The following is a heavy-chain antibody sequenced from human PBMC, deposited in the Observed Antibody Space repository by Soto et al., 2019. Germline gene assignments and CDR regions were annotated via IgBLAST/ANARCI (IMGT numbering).Heavy chain of an antibody. Sequence: GESLRLSCAASGFTFSDHYMSWIRQAPGKGLEWIGYSSNSGSFTRYADSVKGRFSISRDNAKNSLYLQINSLRGDDTAIYYCVRSGDNYNLLDYWGQGTPVTVSS. CDR1: GFTFSDHY. J-gene: IGHJ4*02. CDR3: VRSGDNYNLLDY. V-gene: IGHV3-11*06. D-gene: IGHD1-1*01. CDR2: SSNSGSFT.